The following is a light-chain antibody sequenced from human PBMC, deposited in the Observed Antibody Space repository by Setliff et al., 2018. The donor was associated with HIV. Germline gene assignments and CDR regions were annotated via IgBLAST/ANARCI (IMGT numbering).Light chain of an antibody. J-gene: IGLJ1*01. CDR2: YDT. CDR3: QVWDSSSDHLYV. CDR1: NIGSKS. V-gene: IGLV3-21*04. Sequence: LTQPPSVSVAPGKTARITCGGNNIGSKSVHWYQQKPGQAPVLVIYYDTDRPSGIPERFSGSNSGNTATLTISRVEAGDEADYYCQVWDSSSDHLYVFGTGTKV.